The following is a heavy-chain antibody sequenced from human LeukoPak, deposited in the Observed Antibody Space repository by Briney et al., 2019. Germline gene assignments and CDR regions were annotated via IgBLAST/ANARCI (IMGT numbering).Heavy chain of an antibody. V-gene: IGHV3-48*03. CDR2: ITTTDTTK. Sequence: GGSLRLSCAASGFTFSSYEMNRVRQGPGKGLEWISYITTTDTTKYYTDSVKGRFTISRDNAKNSLYLQMHSLRAEDTAVYYCARGGFVFDIWGQGTVVTASS. CDR1: GFTFSSYE. J-gene: IGHJ3*02. CDR3: ARGGFVFDI. D-gene: IGHD3-10*01.